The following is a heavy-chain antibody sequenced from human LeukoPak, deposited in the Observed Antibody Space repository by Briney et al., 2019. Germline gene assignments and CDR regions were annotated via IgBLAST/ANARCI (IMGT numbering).Heavy chain of an antibody. CDR3: ASIFGRHNYGSGSYYNYPPGYYYYGMDV. CDR2: INHSEST. Sequence: PSETLSLTCAVYGGSSSGYYWSWIRQPPGKGLEWIGEINHSESTNYNPSLKSRVTISVDTSKNQFSLKLSSVTAADTAVYYCASIFGRHNYGSGSYYNYPPGYYYYGMDVWGQGTTVTVSS. V-gene: IGHV4-34*01. J-gene: IGHJ6*02. CDR1: GGSSSGYY. D-gene: IGHD3-10*01.